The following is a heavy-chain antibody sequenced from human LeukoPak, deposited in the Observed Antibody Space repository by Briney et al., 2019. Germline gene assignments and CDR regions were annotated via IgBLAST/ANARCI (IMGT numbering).Heavy chain of an antibody. D-gene: IGHD3-9*01. J-gene: IGHJ4*02. CDR1: GGSISSYY. CDR3: ARTISVLRYFDWFYYFDY. Sequence: PSETLSLTCTVSGGSISSYYWSWIRQPPGKGLEWIGYIYYSGSTNYNPSPKSRVTISVDTSKNQFSLKLSSVTAADTAVYYCARTISVLRYFDWFYYFDYWGQGTLVTVSS. CDR2: IYYSGST. V-gene: IGHV4-59*01.